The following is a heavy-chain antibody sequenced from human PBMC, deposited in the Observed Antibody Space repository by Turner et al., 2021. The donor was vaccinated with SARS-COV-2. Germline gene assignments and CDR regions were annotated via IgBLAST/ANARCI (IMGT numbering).Heavy chain of an antibody. D-gene: IGHD3-9*01. V-gene: IGHV3-53*04. CDR3: ARDLNYYGMDV. CDR2: IYSGGST. J-gene: IGHJ6*02. CDR1: GFTVSSNY. Sequence: EVQLVESGGGLVQPGGSLRLSCTASGFTVSSNYMSWVRQAPGKGLEWVSLIYSGGSTYYADSVKGRFTSSRHNSKNTLYLQMNSLRAEDTAVYYCARDLNYYGMDVWGQGTTFTVSS.